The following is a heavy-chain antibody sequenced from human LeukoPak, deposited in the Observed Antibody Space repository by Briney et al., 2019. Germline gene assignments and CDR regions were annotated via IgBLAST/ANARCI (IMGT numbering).Heavy chain of an antibody. CDR2: ISSSGSTI. D-gene: IGHD5-12*01. J-gene: IGHJ4*02. CDR3: ARFMGWLRFIDY. V-gene: IGHV3-48*03. Sequence: GGSLRLSCAASGFTFSSYEMNWVRQAPGKGLEWVSYISSSGSTIYYADSVKGRFTISRDNAKNSLYLRMNSLRAEDTAVYYCARFMGWLRFIDYWGQGTLVTVSS. CDR1: GFTFSSYE.